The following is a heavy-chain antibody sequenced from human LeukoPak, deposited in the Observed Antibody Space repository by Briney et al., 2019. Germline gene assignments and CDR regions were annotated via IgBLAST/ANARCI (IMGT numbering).Heavy chain of an antibody. Sequence: SVKVSCKASGGTFSSYAISWVRQAPGQGLEWMGGIIPIFGTANYAQKLQGRVTMTTDTSTSTAYMELRSLRSDDTAVYYCARGGHRWFDPWGQGTLVTVSS. CDR1: GGTFSSYA. CDR3: ARGGHRWFDP. V-gene: IGHV1-69*05. J-gene: IGHJ5*02. D-gene: IGHD6-25*01. CDR2: IIPIFGTA.